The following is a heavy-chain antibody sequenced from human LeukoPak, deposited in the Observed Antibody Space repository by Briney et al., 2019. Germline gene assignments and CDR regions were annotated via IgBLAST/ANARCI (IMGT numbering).Heavy chain of an antibody. Sequence: ASVKVSCKASGYTFTSYGISWVRQAPGQGLEWMGWISAYNGNTNYAQKLQGRVTMTTDTSTSTAYMELSSLRSGDTAVYYCATIYCSSTSCPWGQGTLVTVSS. D-gene: IGHD2-2*01. J-gene: IGHJ5*02. CDR1: GYTFTSYG. CDR3: ATIYCSSTSCP. CDR2: ISAYNGNT. V-gene: IGHV1-18*01.